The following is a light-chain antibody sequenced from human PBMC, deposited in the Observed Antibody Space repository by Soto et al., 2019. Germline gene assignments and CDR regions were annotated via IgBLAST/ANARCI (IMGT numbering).Light chain of an antibody. CDR2: AAS. V-gene: IGKV1-39*01. J-gene: IGKJ2*01. CDR3: QQSFSTPPT. CDR1: QSIGTY. Sequence: DIQMTQSPSSLSASVGDRVTITCRASQSIGTYLNWYLQKPGQAPHLLIHAASSLQTGVPSRFSGSGSGTEFTLTISSLQPEDFASFYCQQSFSTPPTFGQGTKLAIK.